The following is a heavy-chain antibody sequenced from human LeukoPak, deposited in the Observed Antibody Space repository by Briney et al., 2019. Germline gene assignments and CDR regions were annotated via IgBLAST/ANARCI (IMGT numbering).Heavy chain of an antibody. CDR1: GFTFSSYA. V-gene: IGHV3-30*14. Sequence: GGSLRLSCAASGFTFSSYAMHWVRQAPGKGLEWVAVISYDGSNKYYADSVKGRFTISRDNSKNMLYLQMNSLRAEDTTVYYCAINYYGSGSYYHYWGQGTLVTVSS. D-gene: IGHD3-10*01. CDR2: ISYDGSNK. J-gene: IGHJ4*02. CDR3: AINYYGSGSYYHY.